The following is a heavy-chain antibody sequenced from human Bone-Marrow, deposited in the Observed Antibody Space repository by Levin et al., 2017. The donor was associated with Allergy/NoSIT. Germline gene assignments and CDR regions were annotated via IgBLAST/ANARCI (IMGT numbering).Heavy chain of an antibody. CDR1: GFIFRNYG. CDR2: IWYDRNGE. J-gene: IGHJ4*02. D-gene: IGHD6-13*01. V-gene: IGHV3-33*01. CDR3: ARDQSSSWYGIDY. Sequence: PGGSLRLSCTASGFIFRNYGLHWVRQAPGKGLEWVAAIWYDRNGEYFADSVKGRFTVSRDNSNNTVFLQMDSLRAEDTAVYFCARDQSSSWYGIDYWGQGTLVTVSS.